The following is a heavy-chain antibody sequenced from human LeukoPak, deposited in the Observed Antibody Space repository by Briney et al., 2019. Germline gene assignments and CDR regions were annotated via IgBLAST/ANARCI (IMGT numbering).Heavy chain of an antibody. CDR1: GFTFSSYA. CDR3: ARDEGIFDY. V-gene: IGHV3-30-3*01. J-gene: IGHJ4*02. Sequence: QPGGSLRLSCAASGFTFSSYAMHWVRQAPGKGLEWVAVISYDGNNKYYADSVKGRFTISRDNSKNTLYLQMNSLRAEDTAVYYCARDEGIFDYWGQGTLVTVSS. CDR2: ISYDGNNK.